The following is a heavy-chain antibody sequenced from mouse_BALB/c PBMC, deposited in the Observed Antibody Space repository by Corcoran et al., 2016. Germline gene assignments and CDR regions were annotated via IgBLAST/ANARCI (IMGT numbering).Heavy chain of an antibody. CDR3: ARSYYDDDY. CDR1: GFSLSTSGMG. D-gene: IGHD2-13*01. V-gene: IGHV8-12*01. Sequence: QVTLKESGPGILQPSQTLSLTCSFSGFSLSTSGMGVSWIRQPSGKGLEWLAHIYWDDDKRYNPSLKSRLTISKDTSSNQVFLKITSVDTADTATYYCARSYYDDDYWGQGTTLTVSS. J-gene: IGHJ2*01. CDR2: IYWDDDK.